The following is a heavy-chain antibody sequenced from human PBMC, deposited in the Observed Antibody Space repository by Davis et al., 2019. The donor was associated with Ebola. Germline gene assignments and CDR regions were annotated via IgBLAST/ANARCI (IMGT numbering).Heavy chain of an antibody. D-gene: IGHD1-1*01. CDR3: ARTNDGYVDY. CDR1: GDRVSSNSAA. J-gene: IGHJ4*02. CDR2: TYYRSSGYN. Sequence: HSQTLSLTCAISGDRVSSNSAAWNWIRQSPSRGLEWLGRTYYRSSGYNSYAVSVRSRITIGPDTSKNQFSLQLSSVTPEDTAVYFCARTNDGYVDYWGQGTLVTVSS. V-gene: IGHV6-1*01.